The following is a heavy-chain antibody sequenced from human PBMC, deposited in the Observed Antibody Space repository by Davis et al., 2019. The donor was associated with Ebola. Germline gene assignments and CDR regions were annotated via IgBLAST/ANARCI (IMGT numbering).Heavy chain of an antibody. V-gene: IGHV3-11*06. CDR2: ISSSSSYT. CDR3: ASRAGNSWYNWFDP. CDR1: GFTFSDYY. D-gene: IGHD6-13*01. J-gene: IGHJ5*02. Sequence: GESLKIPCAASGFTFSDYYMSWIRQAPGKGLEWVSYISSSSSYTNYADSVKGRFTISRDNAKNSLYLQMNSLSAEDTAVYYCASRAGNSWYNWFDPWGQGTLVTVSS.